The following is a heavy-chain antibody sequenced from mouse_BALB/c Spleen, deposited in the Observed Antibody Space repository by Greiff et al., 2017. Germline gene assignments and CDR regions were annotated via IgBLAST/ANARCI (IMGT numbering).Heavy chain of an antibody. CDR3: ARGAQAWFAY. CDR1: GFTFSSYA. Sequence: DVMLVESGGGLVKPGGSLKLSCAASGFTFSSYAMSWVRQTPEKRLEWVASISSGGSTYYPDSVKGRFTISRDNARNILYLQMSSLRSEDTAMYYCARGAQAWFAYWGQGTLVTVSA. V-gene: IGHV5-6-5*01. CDR2: ISSGGST. J-gene: IGHJ3*01.